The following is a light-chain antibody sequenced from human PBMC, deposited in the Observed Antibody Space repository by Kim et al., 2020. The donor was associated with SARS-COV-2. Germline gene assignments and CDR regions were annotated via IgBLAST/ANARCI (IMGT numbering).Light chain of an antibody. CDR1: QSISSW. CDR3: QQYNSNPLT. CDR2: KAS. Sequence: DIQMTQSPSTLSASVGDRVTITCRASQSISSWLAWYQQKAGKAPKLLIYKASSLESGVPSRISGSASGTEFTLTISSLQPDDFATYYCQQYNSNPLTFGGGTKVEI. V-gene: IGKV1-5*03. J-gene: IGKJ4*01.